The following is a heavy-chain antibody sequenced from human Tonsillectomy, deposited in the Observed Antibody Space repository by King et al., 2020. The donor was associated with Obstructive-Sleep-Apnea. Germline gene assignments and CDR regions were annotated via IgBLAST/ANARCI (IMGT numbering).Heavy chain of an antibody. V-gene: IGHV3-15*01. CDR3: TTRVTAIVDY. Sequence: VQLVESGGGLVKPGGSLRVSCAASGFTFSHAWMSWGRQAPGRGLAGVGLIKSKTNGGTTDYAAPVKGRFTISRDDSKNTLYLQMDSLKTEDTAVYYCTTRVTAIVDYWGQGTLVTVSS. CDR1: GFTFSHAW. J-gene: IGHJ4*02. D-gene: IGHD2-21*02. CDR2: IKSKTNGGTT.